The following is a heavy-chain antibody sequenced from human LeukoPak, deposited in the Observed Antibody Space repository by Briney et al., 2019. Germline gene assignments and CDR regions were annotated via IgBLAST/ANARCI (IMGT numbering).Heavy chain of an antibody. D-gene: IGHD5-18*01. CDR2: MSGSGGST. CDR3: AKDREYSYVYDAFDI. V-gene: IGHV3-23*01. J-gene: IGHJ3*02. Sequence: GGSLRLSCAASGFPFSSYAMSWVRQAPGKGLEWVSGMSGSGGSTYYADSVKGRFTISRDNSKNTLYLQMNTLRAEDTAVYYCAKDREYSYVYDAFDIWGQGTLVTVSS. CDR1: GFPFSSYA.